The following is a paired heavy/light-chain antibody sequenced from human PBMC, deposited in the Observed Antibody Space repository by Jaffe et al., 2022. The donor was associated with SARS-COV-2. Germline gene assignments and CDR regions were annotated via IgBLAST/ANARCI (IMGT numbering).Light chain of an antibody. J-gene: IGKJ1*01. CDR3: QQYYTSLSWT. V-gene: IGKV4-1*01. CDR1: QSVLYSSNNKNY. Sequence: DIVMTQSPDSLAVSLGERATINCKSSQSVLYSSNNKNYLAWYQQKPGQPPKLLIYWASTRESGVPDRFSGSGSGTDFTLTISSLQAEDVAVYYCQQYYTSLSWTFGQGTKVEIK. CDR2: WAS.
Heavy chain of an antibody. CDR3: IPKHVDTVTFVPVG. V-gene: IGHV3-23*01. J-gene: IGHJ4*02. CDR1: GFPFSIYA. D-gene: IGHD5-18*01. CDR2: ISGSGGST. Sequence: EVQLLESGGGLVQPGGSLRLSCAASGFPFSIYAMSWVRQAPGKGLEWVSAISGSGGSTNYVDSVKGRFTISRDNSKNTLYLQMNSLRAEDTAVYYCIPKHVDTVTFVPVGWGQGTLVTVSS.